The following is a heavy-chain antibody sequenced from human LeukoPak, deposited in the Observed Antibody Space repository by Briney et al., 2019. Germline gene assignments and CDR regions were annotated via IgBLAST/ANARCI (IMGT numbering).Heavy chain of an antibody. Sequence: GGSLRLSCAASGFTFSSYAMSWVRQAPGKGLEWVSAISGSGGSTYYADSVKGRFTISRDNSENTLYLQMNSLRAEDTAVYYCARAREDDYGDYVYYYGMDVWGQGTTVTVSS. CDR2: ISGSGGST. J-gene: IGHJ6*02. CDR3: ARAREDDYGDYVYYYGMDV. V-gene: IGHV3-23*01. CDR1: GFTFSSYA. D-gene: IGHD4-17*01.